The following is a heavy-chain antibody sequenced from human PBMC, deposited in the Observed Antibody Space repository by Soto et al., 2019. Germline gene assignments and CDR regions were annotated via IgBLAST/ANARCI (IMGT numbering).Heavy chain of an antibody. V-gene: IGHV1-46*03. D-gene: IGHD3-10*01. CDR3: AREVEVRGVIIASYYYMDV. Sequence: ASVKVSCKASGYTFTSYYMHWVRQAPGQGLEWMGIINPSGGITSYAQKFQGRVTMTRDTSTSTVYMELSSLRSEDTAVYYCAREVEVRGVIIASYYYMDVWGKGTTVTVSS. CDR2: INPSGGIT. CDR1: GYTFTSYY. J-gene: IGHJ6*03.